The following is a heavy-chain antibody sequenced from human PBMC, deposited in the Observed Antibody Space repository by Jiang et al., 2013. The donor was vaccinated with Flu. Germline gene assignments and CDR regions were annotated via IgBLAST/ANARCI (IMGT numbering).Heavy chain of an antibody. V-gene: IGHV4-34*01. D-gene: IGHD4-23*01. CDR3: ATGPSRYGGKD. J-gene: IGHJ4*02. Sequence: QPPGKGLEWIGEINHSGSTTYNPSLKSRVSISVDTSKNQFSLKLNSVTAADTAVYYCATGPSRYGGKDWGQGVLVTVSS. CDR2: INHSGST.